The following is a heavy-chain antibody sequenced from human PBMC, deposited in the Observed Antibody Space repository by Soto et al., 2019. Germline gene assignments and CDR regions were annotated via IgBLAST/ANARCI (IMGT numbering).Heavy chain of an antibody. V-gene: IGHV1-3*05. CDR3: ARVTGWYFPDY. D-gene: IGHD6-19*01. CDR1: GYTFASYA. CDR2: INAGNGNT. Sequence: QVQLVQSGAEEKKPGASVKVSCKASGYTFASYAMHWVRQAPGQRLEWMGWINAGNGNTKYSQKFQGRVTITRDTSASTAYMELSSLRSEDTAVYYCARVTGWYFPDYWGQGTLVTVSS. J-gene: IGHJ4*02.